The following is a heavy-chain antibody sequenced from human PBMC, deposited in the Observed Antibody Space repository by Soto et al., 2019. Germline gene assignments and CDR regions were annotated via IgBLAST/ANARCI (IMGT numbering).Heavy chain of an antibody. J-gene: IGHJ3*02. CDR2: IYSGGST. D-gene: IGHD6-13*01. CDR3: AREGIAAARDAFDI. V-gene: IGHV3-66*01. CDR1: GFTVSSNY. Sequence: GGSLRLSCAASGFTVSSNYMSWVRQAPGKGLEWVSVIYSGGSTYYADSVKGRFTISRDNSKNTLYLQMNSLRAEDTAVYYCAREGIAAARDAFDIWGQGTMVTVSS.